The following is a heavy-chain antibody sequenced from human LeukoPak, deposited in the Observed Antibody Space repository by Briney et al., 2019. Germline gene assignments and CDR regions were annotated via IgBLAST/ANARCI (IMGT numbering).Heavy chain of an antibody. CDR2: ISVNNGNT. CDR1: GYAFTSYG. D-gene: IGHD3-3*01. CDR3: QRITIFGVVIDFEY. V-gene: IGHV1-18*01. J-gene: IGHJ4*02. Sequence: VASVKVSCKASGYAFTSYGISWVRQAPGQGLEWMGWISVNNGNTHYAQKFQGRVTMTTDTSTSTAYMEVRSLSSDDTAVYYCQRITIFGVVIDFEYWGQGTLVTVSS.